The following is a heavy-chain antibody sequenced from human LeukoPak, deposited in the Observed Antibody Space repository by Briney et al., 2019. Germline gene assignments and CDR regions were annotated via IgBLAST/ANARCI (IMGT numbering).Heavy chain of an antibody. D-gene: IGHD6-13*01. CDR3: ARELGSTGMDV. J-gene: IGHJ6*02. Sequence: RASQTLSLTCAVSGGSISSGGYSWSWIRQPPGKGLEWIGYINHSGSTYYNPSLKSRVTISADRSKNQFSLKLSSVTAADTAVYYCARELGSTGMDVWGQGTTVPVSS. CDR2: INHSGST. CDR1: GGSISSGGYS. V-gene: IGHV4-30-2*01.